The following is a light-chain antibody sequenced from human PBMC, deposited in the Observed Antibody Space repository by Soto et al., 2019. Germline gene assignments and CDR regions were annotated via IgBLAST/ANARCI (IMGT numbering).Light chain of an antibody. V-gene: IGKV3-15*01. J-gene: IGKJ4*01. CDR2: GAS. CDR1: QSVNLN. Sequence: EIVMTQSPATLSVSPGETATLSCRASQSVNLNLAWYQQKPGQAPRLLIYGASIRATGIPARFSGSGAGTEFNLTINSLQSEDSAVYYCQQCVSWPPLTFGGGTTVEIK. CDR3: QQCVSWPPLT.